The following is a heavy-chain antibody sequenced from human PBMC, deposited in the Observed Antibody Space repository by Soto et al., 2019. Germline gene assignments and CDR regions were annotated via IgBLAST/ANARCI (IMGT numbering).Heavy chain of an antibody. Sequence: QVQLVQSGAEVKKPGSSVKISCKASGGTFSSYTISWVRQAPGQGLEWMGRIIPILGIANYAQKFQGRVTITADKSTSTAYMELSSLRSEDTAVYYCARVRGDGYNPFDYWGQGTLVTVSS. J-gene: IGHJ4*02. CDR3: ARVRGDGYNPFDY. CDR1: GGTFSSYT. D-gene: IGHD5-12*01. CDR2: IIPILGIA. V-gene: IGHV1-69*02.